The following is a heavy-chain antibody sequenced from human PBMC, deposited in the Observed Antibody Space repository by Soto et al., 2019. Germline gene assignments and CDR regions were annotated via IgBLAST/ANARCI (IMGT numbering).Heavy chain of an antibody. CDR1: GFTFSSYG. V-gene: IGHV3-30*18. D-gene: IGHD2-2*01. CDR2: ISYDGSNK. CDR3: AKGLGVVVPADSIG. J-gene: IGHJ6*02. Sequence: GGSLRLSCAASGFTFSSYGMHWVRQAPGKGLEWVAVISYDGSNKYYADSVKGRFTISRDNSKNTLYLQMNSLRAEDTAVYYCAKGLGVVVPADSIGWGQGTTVTVFS.